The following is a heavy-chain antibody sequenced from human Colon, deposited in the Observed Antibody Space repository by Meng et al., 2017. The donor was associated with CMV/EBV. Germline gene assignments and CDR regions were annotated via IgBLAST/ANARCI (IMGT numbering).Heavy chain of an antibody. V-gene: IGHV6-1*01. CDR3: ARDSSSSAYSPFDY. CDR2: TYYRSKWYN. J-gene: IGHJ4*02. CDR1: GDSVSSNSAA. D-gene: IGHD3-22*01. Sequence: QVQLQLSGPGLVKPSRTLSLTCAXDGDSVSSNSAAWNWIRQSPSRGLEWLGRTYYRSKWYNDYAVSVKSRITINPDTSKNQFSLQLNSVTPEDTAVYYCARDSSSSAYSPFDYWGQGTLVTVSS.